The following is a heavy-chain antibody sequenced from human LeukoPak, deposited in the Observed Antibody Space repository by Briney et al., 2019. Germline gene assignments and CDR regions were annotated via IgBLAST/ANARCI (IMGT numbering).Heavy chain of an antibody. J-gene: IGHJ3*02. CDR2: IYHSGST. Sequence: SETLSLTCGVSGYSISSGYYWGWLRQPPGKGLEGVGSIYHSGSTYYNPSLKGRVTISVDSSKNKFSLKLRSVTAADTALYYCARWDSGEWFHDAFDIWGRGTRVTVSS. V-gene: IGHV4-38-2*01. D-gene: IGHD3-3*01. CDR1: GYSISSGYY. CDR3: ARWDSGEWFHDAFDI.